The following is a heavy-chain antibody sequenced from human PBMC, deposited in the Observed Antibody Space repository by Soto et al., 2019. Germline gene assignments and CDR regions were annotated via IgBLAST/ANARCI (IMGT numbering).Heavy chain of an antibody. CDR1: GASISSYY. J-gene: IGHJ6*03. CDR2: ISYSGNT. V-gene: IGHV4-59*12. D-gene: IGHD3-10*01. CDR3: ARTELGDFYYMDV. Sequence: PSETLSLTCTVSGASISSYYWSWIRQPPGKRLEWVGFISYSGNTNYNPSLESRVTISVDTSKNQVSLKVSSVTAADTAVYYCARTELGDFYYMDVWGKGTPVTVSS.